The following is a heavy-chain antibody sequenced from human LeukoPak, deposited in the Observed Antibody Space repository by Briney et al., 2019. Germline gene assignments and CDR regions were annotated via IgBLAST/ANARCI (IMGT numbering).Heavy chain of an antibody. CDR2: IRYDGSNK. CDR3: AKGAPQYSGYGPFDY. CDR1: GFTFSSYG. D-gene: IGHD5-12*01. V-gene: IGHV3-30*02. J-gene: IGHJ4*02. Sequence: GGSLRLSCAASGFTFSSYGMHWVRQAPGKGLEWVAFIRYDGSNKYYADSVKGRFTISRDNSKNTLYLQMNSLRAEDTAVYYRAKGAPQYSGYGPFDYWGQGTLVTVSS.